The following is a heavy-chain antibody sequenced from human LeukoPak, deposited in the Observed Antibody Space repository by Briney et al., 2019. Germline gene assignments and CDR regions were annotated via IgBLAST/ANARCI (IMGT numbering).Heavy chain of an antibody. CDR1: GGSISSSSYY. CDR3: ARHGAAGRSYYYSMDV. Sequence: PSETLSLTCTVSGGSISSSSYYWGWIRQSPGKGLEWIGSIYYSGSTYYNPSLKSRVTISVDTSKNQFSLKLSSVTAADTAVYSCARHGAAGRSYYYSMDVWGKGTTVTVSS. J-gene: IGHJ6*03. V-gene: IGHV4-39*01. CDR2: IYYSGST. D-gene: IGHD6-13*01.